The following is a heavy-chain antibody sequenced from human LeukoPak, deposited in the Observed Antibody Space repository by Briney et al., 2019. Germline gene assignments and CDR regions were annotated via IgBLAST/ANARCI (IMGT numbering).Heavy chain of an antibody. CDR3: ATTNQMATMSFDY. D-gene: IGHD5-24*01. V-gene: IGHV5-51*01. J-gene: IGHJ4*02. Sequence: GESLKISCKGSGDSFTSYWIGWVRQMPGKGLEWMGIIYPGDSDTRYSPSFQGQVTISADKSISTAYPQWSSLKALDTAMYYCATTNQMATMSFDYWGQGTLVTVSS. CDR1: GDSFTSYW. CDR2: IYPGDSDT.